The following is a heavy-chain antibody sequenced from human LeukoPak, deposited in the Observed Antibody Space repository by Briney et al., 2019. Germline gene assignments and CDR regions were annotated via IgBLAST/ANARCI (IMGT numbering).Heavy chain of an antibody. Sequence: GGSLRLSCAASGFTFSNYWMNWVRQAPGKGLEWVANIKHDGSEKSYVDSMRGRFTISRDNAKNSLYLQMNSLRAEDTAVYYCARSKDYFEYWGQGTLVTVSS. J-gene: IGHJ4*02. CDR3: ARSKDYFEY. CDR2: IKHDGSEK. V-gene: IGHV3-7*04. CDR1: GFTFSNYW.